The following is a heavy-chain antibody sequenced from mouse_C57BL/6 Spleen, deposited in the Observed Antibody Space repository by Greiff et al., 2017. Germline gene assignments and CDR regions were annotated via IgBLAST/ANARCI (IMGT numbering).Heavy chain of an antibody. V-gene: IGHV1-54*01. Sequence: QVQLQQSGAELVRPGTSVKVSCKASGYAFTNYLIEWVKQRPGQGLEWIGVINPGSGGTNYNEKFKGQATLSADKSYSTAYMQLIILTSEDSAVYFCARDCVGYYGSSSDAMDYWGQGTSVTVSS. CDR2: INPGSGGT. J-gene: IGHJ4*01. D-gene: IGHD1-1*01. CDR1: GYAFTNYL. CDR3: ARDCVGYYGSSSDAMDY.